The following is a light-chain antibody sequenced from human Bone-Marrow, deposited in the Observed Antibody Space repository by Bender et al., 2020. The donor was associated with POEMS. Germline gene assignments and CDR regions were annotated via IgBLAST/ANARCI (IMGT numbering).Light chain of an antibody. CDR3: QAWDTYSVI. J-gene: IGLJ2*01. V-gene: IGLV3-1*01. CDR2: QDT. CDR1: DLGDKY. Sequence: SYEVTQPPSVSVSPGQTASITCSGDDLGDKYVAWYQQKPGQSPVLVIYQDTKRPLGIPERFSGSNSGNTATLTISGTQAMDEADYYCQAWDTYSVIFGGGTKLTAL.